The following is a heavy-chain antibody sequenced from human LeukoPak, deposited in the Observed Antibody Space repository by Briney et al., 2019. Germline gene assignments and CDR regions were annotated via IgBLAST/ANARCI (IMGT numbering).Heavy chain of an antibody. CDR2: IYSGGST. D-gene: IGHD6-19*01. Sequence: GGSLRFSCAASGFTVSSNYMSWVRQAPGKGLEWVSVIYSGGSTYYADSVKGRFTISRDNSKNTLYLQMNSLRAEDTAVYYCARDQVAVAGTPDAFDIWGQGTMVTVSS. CDR3: ARDQVAVAGTPDAFDI. CDR1: GFTVSSNY. V-gene: IGHV3-53*01. J-gene: IGHJ3*02.